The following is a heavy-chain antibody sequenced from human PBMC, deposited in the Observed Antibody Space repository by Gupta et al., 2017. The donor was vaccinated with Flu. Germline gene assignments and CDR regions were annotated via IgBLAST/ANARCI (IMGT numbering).Heavy chain of an antibody. V-gene: IGHV3-23*01. Sequence: EVQLLESGGGLVQPGGSLRLSCAAAGFTFSSYARSWVCQAPGKGLEWVSAISGSGGSTYYADSVKGRFTISRDNSKNTLYLQMNSLRAEDTAVYYCAKETGKRDSSSCFLDWGQGTLVTVSS. CDR1: GFTFSSYA. CDR2: ISGSGGST. D-gene: IGHD6-13*01. CDR3: AKETGKRDSSSCFLD. J-gene: IGHJ4*02.